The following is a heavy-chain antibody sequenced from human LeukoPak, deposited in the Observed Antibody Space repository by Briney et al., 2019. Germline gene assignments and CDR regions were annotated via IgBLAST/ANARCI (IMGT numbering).Heavy chain of an antibody. V-gene: IGHV3-23*01. D-gene: IGHD1-26*01. CDR2: ISGGGGST. CDR1: GFTFTSYS. CDR3: AKGGKWDVTPFDY. J-gene: IGHJ4*02. Sequence: GGSLRLSCAASGFTFTSYSMNWVRQAPGKGLEWVSTISGGGGSTYYADSVKGRFTISRDNSKNTLYLQVNSLRAEDTAVYYCAKGGKWDVTPFDYWGQGTLITVSS.